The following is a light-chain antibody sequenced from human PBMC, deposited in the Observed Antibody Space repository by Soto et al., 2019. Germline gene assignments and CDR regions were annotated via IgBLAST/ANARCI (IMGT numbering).Light chain of an antibody. V-gene: IGLV2-14*01. J-gene: IGLJ2*01. CDR2: EVS. CDR3: SSDTSNNTQV. Sequence: QSVLTQPASVSGSPGQSITISCTATSSVVGTYNYVSWYQQHPGKAPKLMIFEVSNRPSGVSLRFSGSKSGNTASLTISGLQAEDEADYYCSSDTSNNTQVFGGGTKLTVL. CDR1: SSVVGTYNY.